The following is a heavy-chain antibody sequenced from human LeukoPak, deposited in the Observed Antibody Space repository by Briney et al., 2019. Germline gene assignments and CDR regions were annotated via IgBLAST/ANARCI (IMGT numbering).Heavy chain of an antibody. CDR1: GYTFTSYG. J-gene: IGHJ6*02. D-gene: IGHD1-26*01. CDR3: ARDRPVGATTYYYYGMDV. Sequence: ASVKVSCKAFGYTFTSYGISWVRQAPGQGLEWMGWISAYNGNTNYAQKLQGRVTMTTDTSTSTAYMELRSLRSDDTAVYYCARDRPVGATTYYYYGMDVWGQGTTVTVSS. V-gene: IGHV1-18*01. CDR2: ISAYNGNT.